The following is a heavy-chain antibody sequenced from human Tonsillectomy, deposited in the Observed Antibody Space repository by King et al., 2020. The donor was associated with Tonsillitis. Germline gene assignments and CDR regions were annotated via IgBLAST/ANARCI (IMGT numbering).Heavy chain of an antibody. CDR2: ISSNGGST. Sequence: VQLVESGGGLVQPGGSLRLSCAASGFTFSSYAMHWVRQAPGKGLEYVSAISSNGGSTYYANSLKGRFTISRDNSKNTLYLQMGRLRAEDMAVYYCARVPKFGLWYFDLWGRGTLVTVSS. V-gene: IGHV3-64*01. CDR3: ARVPKFGLWYFDL. CDR1: GFTFSSYA. D-gene: IGHD3-16*01. J-gene: IGHJ2*01.